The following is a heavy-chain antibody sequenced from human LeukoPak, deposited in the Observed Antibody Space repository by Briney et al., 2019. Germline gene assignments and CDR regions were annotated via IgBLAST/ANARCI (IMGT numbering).Heavy chain of an antibody. D-gene: IGHD3-16*01. CDR3: ARVGRGDHTWGSYSFDY. CDR2: ISYTGST. CDR1: SDSINNYK. V-gene: IGHV4-59*01. J-gene: IGHJ4*02. Sequence: SETLSLTCTVSSDSINNYKWSWIRQPPGKGVEWIGYISYTGSTKYNPSLKSRVTISVDTSNNQFSLKLSSVTTADTAVYYCARVGRGDHTWGSYSFDYWGQGTLVTVSS.